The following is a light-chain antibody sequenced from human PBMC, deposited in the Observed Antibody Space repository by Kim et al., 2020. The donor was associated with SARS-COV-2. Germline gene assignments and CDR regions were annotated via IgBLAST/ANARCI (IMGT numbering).Light chain of an antibody. J-gene: IGLJ3*02. CDR2: EVS. V-gene: IGLV2-23*02. Sequence: QSALTQPASVSGSPGQSITISCTGTSSDVGSYNLVTWYQQYPGKAPKFMIYEVSKRPSGVSNRFSGSKSGNTASLTISGLQAEDEADYYCCSYAGSVTWVFGGGTQLTVL. CDR3: CSYAGSVTWV. CDR1: SSDVGSYNL.